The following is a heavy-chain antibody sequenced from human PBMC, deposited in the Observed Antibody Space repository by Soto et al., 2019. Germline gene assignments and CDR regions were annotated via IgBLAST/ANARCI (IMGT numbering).Heavy chain of an antibody. J-gene: IGHJ4*02. CDR3: VSPRYDGSAAPLDY. D-gene: IGHD3-22*01. CDR2: ISPDGSST. CDR1: GFTLIGYW. Sequence: EVQLVESGGGLVQPGGSLRLSCEASGFTLIGYWRHWVRQVPGKGLVWVSRISPDGSSTTHADSVKGRFTISRDNAKNTLYLQMTSLRPEDTAVYYCVSPRYDGSAAPLDYWGQGTAVTVSS. V-gene: IGHV3-74*01.